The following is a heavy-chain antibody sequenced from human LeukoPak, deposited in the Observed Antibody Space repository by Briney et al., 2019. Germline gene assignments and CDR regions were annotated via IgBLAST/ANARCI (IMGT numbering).Heavy chain of an antibody. Sequence: PGGSLRLSCAASGFTFSSYSMNWVRQAPGKGLEWVSYISSSSSTIYYADSVKGRFTISRDNAKNSLYLQMNSLRAEDTAVYYCARDPRGGGTSCFDYWGQGTLVTVSS. CDR3: ARDPRGGGTSCFDY. D-gene: IGHD2-2*01. CDR1: GFTFSSYS. V-gene: IGHV3-48*04. J-gene: IGHJ4*02. CDR2: ISSSSSTI.